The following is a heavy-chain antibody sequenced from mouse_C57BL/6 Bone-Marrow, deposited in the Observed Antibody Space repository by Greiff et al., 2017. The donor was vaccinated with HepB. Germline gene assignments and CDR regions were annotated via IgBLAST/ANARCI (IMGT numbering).Heavy chain of an antibody. V-gene: IGHV5-15*01. Sequence: DVMLVESGGGLVQPGGSLKLSCAASGFTFSDYGMAWVRQAPRKGPEWVAFISNLAYSIYYADTVTGRFTISRENAKNTLYLEMSSLRSEDTAMYYCARHSELLDYAMDYWGQGTSVTVSS. J-gene: IGHJ4*01. D-gene: IGHD1-1*01. CDR2: ISNLAYSI. CDR3: ARHSELLDYAMDY. CDR1: GFTFSDYG.